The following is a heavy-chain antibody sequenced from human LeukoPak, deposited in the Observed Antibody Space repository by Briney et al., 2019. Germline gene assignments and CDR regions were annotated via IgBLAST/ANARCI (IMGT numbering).Heavy chain of an antibody. CDR2: INPSGGSA. V-gene: IGHV1-46*01. Sequence: ASVKVSCKASGYTFTTHFIHWVRQAPGQGLQWMGMINPSGGSAIYAQTFQGRVTMTSDTSTSTVYMELRSLRSEDTALYFCARERGELHRELDSWGQGTLVTVSS. J-gene: IGHJ4*02. CDR3: ARERGELHRELDS. D-gene: IGHD1-26*01. CDR1: GYTFTTHF.